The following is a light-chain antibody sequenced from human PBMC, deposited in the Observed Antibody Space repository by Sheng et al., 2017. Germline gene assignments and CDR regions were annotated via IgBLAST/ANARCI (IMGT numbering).Light chain of an antibody. J-gene: IGLJ2*01. CDR1: GSNIGNNA. V-gene: IGLV1-36*01. CDR3: SAWEDSLNGQV. CDR2: YDD. Sequence: QSALTQPASVSGSPGQSITISCSGSGSNIGNNAVNWYQQLPGKAPKLLIYYDDLLPSGVSDRFSGSKSGTSASLAISGLQSEDEADYYCSAWEDSLNGQVFGGGTKLTVL.